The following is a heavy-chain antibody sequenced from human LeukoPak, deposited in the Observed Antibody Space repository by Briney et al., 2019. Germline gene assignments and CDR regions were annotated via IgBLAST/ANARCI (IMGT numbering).Heavy chain of an antibody. CDR3: AREAGGDYFGYFDY. V-gene: IGHV1-2*02. D-gene: IGHD4-17*01. CDR1: GYTFTGYY. J-gene: IGHJ4*02. CDR2: INPNSGGT. Sequence: GASVKVSCKASGYTFTGYYMHWVRQAPGQGLEWMGWINPNSGGTNYAQKFQGRVTMTRDTSISTACMELSRLRSDDTAVYHCAREAGGDYFGYFDYWGQGTLVTVSS.